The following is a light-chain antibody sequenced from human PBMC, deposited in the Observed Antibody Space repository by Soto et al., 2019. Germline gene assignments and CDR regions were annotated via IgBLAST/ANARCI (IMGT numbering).Light chain of an antibody. Sequence: TQSPSTLSASVGDRVTITCRASQSVADNYLAWYQQKPGQAPRLLIYAASRRAIGIPDTFSGSGSGTDFTLTITRLEPEDFALYYCQQYGHSPRTFGQGTKVDIK. CDR3: QQYGHSPRT. CDR1: QSVADNY. CDR2: AAS. J-gene: IGKJ1*01. V-gene: IGKV3-20*01.